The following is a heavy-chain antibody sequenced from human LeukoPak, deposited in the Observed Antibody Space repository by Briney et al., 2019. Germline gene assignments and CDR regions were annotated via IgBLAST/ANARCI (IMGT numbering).Heavy chain of an antibody. CDR1: GFTFSSYS. D-gene: IGHD5-18*01. CDR2: ISSSSSYI. CDR3: ARDLRYSYGYDDFDY. J-gene: IGHJ4*02. Sequence: PGGSLRLSCAASGFTFSSYSMNWVRQPPGKGLEWVSSISSSSSYIYYADSVKGRFTISRDNAKNSLYLQMNSLRAEDTAVYYCARDLRYSYGYDDFDYWGQGTLVTVSS. V-gene: IGHV3-21*01.